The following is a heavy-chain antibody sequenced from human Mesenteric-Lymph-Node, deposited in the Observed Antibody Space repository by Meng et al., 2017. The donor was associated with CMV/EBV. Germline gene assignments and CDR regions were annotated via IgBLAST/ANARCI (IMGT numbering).Heavy chain of an antibody. CDR3: ARRSYYYGMDV. CDR2: ISSSSSTI. V-gene: IGHV3-48*04. CDR1: GFTFSSYS. J-gene: IGHJ6*02. Sequence: GESLKISCAASGFTFSSYSMNWVRQAPGKGLEWVSYISSSSSTIYYADSVKGRFTISRDNAKSSLYLQMNSLRAEDTAVYYCARRSYYYGMDVWGQGTTVTVSS.